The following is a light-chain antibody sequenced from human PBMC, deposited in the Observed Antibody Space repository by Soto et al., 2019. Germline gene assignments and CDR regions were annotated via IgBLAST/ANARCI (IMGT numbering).Light chain of an antibody. Sequence: QAVVTQPPSVSGAPGKRVTISCTGSSSNIGAPYDVHWYQQHPGTSPKLLIYGNTIRPSGVPDRFSGSKSGTSASLAITGLQAEDEADYYCQSYDRSLSGSGFGGGTKLTVL. V-gene: IGLV1-40*01. CDR1: SSNIGAPYD. CDR2: GNT. J-gene: IGLJ3*02. CDR3: QSYDRSLSGSG.